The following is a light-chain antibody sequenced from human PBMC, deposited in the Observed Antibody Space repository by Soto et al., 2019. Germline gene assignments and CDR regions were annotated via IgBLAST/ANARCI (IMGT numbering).Light chain of an antibody. Sequence: DIQMTQSPSSLSASVGDRITITCQASQDIRNHLNWYQQKPGKAPKILIYAASNLEAGVPSRFGGSGSGTYFTSTISRMHPEDIATDYCQQYLNVHTFGGGTKVEIK. CDR1: QDIRNH. V-gene: IGKV1-33*01. CDR2: AAS. J-gene: IGKJ4*01. CDR3: QQYLNVHT.